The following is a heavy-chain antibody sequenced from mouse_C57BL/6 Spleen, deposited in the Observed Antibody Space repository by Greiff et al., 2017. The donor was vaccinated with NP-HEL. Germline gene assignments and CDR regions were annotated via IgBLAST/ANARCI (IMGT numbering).Heavy chain of an antibody. V-gene: IGHV1-74*01. CDR3: AREDGYDYDGANWYFDV. CDR2: IHPSDSDT. CDR1: GYTFTSYW. J-gene: IGHJ1*03. Sequence: QVQLQQPGAELVKPGASVKVSCKASGYTFTSYWMHWVKQRPGQGLEWIGRIHPSDSDTNYNQKFKGKATLTVDKSSSTAYMQLSSLTSEDSAVYNCAREDGYDYDGANWYFDVWGTGTTVTVSS. D-gene: IGHD2-4*01.